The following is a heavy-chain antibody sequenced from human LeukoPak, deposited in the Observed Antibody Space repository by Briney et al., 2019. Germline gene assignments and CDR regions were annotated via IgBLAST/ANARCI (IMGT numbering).Heavy chain of an antibody. D-gene: IGHD3-10*01. Sequence: NPSETLSLTCAVYGGSFSGYYWSWIRQPPGKGLEWIGSIYYSGSTYYNPSLKSRVTISVDTSKNQFSLKLSSVTAADTAVYYCARPARSRGWMFDYWGQGTLVTVSS. V-gene: IGHV4-34*01. CDR1: GGSFSGYY. CDR3: ARPARSRGWMFDY. CDR2: IYYSGST. J-gene: IGHJ4*02.